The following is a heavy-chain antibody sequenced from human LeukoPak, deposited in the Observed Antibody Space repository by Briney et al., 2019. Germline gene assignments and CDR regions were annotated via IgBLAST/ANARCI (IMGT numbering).Heavy chain of an antibody. V-gene: IGHV1-2*02. D-gene: IGHD3-9*01. CDR1: GYTFTGYY. CDR2: INPNSGGT. CDR3: ARGLEFQSDQYYDILTGYSPFDY. J-gene: IGHJ4*02. Sequence: ASVKVSCKASGYTFTGYYMHWVRQAPGQGLEWMGRINPNSGGTNYAQKFQGRVTMTRDTFISTAYMDLSRLRSDDTAVYYGARGLEFQSDQYYDILTGYSPFDYWARGTVVTVSS.